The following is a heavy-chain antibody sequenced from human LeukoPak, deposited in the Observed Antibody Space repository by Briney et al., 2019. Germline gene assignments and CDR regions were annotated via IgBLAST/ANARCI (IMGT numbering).Heavy chain of an antibody. V-gene: IGHV1-18*01. D-gene: IGHD3-22*01. J-gene: IGHJ4*02. Sequence: RASVKVSSKASGYTFTSYGINWVRQAPGQGLEWMGWISAYNGNTNYAQKLQGRVTMTTDTSTSTAYMELRSLRSDDTAVYYCARTPTRDYYDSSGYNAYWGQGTLVTASS. CDR1: GYTFTSYG. CDR3: ARTPTRDYYDSSGYNAY. CDR2: ISAYNGNT.